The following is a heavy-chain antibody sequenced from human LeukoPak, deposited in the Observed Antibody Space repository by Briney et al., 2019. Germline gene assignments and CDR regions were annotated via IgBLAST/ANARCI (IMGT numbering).Heavy chain of an antibody. Sequence: GGSLRLSCASSVFTLISYSMNSVRQPPGKGLEWVSSINSNSSYIYYADSVKGRFTISRDNAKNSMYLQMNSLRAEDTAVYYCARAGSSWDFDYWGQGNLVTVSS. D-gene: IGHD6-13*01. V-gene: IGHV3-21*01. CDR2: INSNSSYI. CDR1: VFTLISYS. CDR3: ARAGSSWDFDY. J-gene: IGHJ4*02.